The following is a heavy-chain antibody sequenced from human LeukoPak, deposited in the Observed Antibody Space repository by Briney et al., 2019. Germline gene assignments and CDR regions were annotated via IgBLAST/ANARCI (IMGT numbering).Heavy chain of an antibody. CDR1: GGTFSSYA. CDR3: ARVPFRAMAFTHDAFDI. V-gene: IGHV1-69*04. D-gene: IGHD5-18*01. Sequence: SVKVTCKASGGTFSSYAISWVRLAPGQGYAWMGMSIPILGIANYAQKFQGRVTITADKSTSTAYMELSSLRSEDTAVYYCARVPFRAMAFTHDAFDIWGQGTMVTVSS. CDR2: SIPILGIA. J-gene: IGHJ3*02.